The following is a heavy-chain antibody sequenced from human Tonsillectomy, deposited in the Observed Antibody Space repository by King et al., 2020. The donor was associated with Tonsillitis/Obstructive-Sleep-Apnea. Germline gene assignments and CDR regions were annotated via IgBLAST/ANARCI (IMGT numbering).Heavy chain of an antibody. V-gene: IGHV3-23*04. CDR3: ARCVGPLEWLLPLDH. CDR2: ISGSGGST. Sequence: VQLVESGGGLVQPGGSLRLSCAASGFTFSSYAMSWVRQAPGKGLEWVSGISGSGGSTYYADSVKGRFTISRDNSKNTLYLQMNSLRAEDTAVYYCARCVGPLEWLLPLDHWGQGTLVTVSS. CDR1: GFTFSSYA. D-gene: IGHD3-3*01. J-gene: IGHJ4*02.